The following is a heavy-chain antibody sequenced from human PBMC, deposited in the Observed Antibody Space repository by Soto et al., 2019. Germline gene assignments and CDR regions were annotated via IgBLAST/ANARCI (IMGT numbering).Heavy chain of an antibody. CDR2: IIPIFGTA. CDR1: GGTFSSYA. D-gene: IGHD6-13*01. CDR3: ARDRDPRAIAAAGPQYYYYYGMDV. Sequence: SVKVSCKASGGTFSSYAISWVRQAPGQGLEWMGGIIPIFGTANYAQKFQGRVTITADESTSTAYMELSSLRSEDTAVYYCARDRDPRAIAAAGPQYYYYYGMDVWGQGTTVTVSS. V-gene: IGHV1-69*13. J-gene: IGHJ6*02.